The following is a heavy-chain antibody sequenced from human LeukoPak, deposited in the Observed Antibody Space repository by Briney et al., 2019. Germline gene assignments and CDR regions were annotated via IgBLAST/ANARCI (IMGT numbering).Heavy chain of an antibody. V-gene: IGHV3-48*01. CDR2: IGYGGSPI. Sequence: PGGSLRLSCAASGVTFSSHSMNWVRQAPGKGLEWVSYIGYGGSPIYYADSVRGRFCTSRDDARNSRYLHLHSLRVEDTAIYYCAREYDSRARFDYWGQGTLVIVSS. CDR1: GVTFSSHS. CDR3: AREYDSRARFDY. J-gene: IGHJ4*02. D-gene: IGHD4-11*01.